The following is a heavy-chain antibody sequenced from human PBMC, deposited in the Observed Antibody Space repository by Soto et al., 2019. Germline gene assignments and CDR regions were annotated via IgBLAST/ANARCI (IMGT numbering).Heavy chain of an antibody. Sequence: QVQLVQSGADVKKPGASVKVSCKASGYTFTSYDINWVRQATGQGLEWMGWMNPNSGNTGYAQKFQGRVTMTRNTSISTAYMELSSLRSEDTAVYYCARGPTTYYYDSSGYYDAYYYGMDVWGQGTTVTVSS. V-gene: IGHV1-8*01. D-gene: IGHD3-22*01. CDR3: ARGPTTYYYDSSGYYDAYYYGMDV. CDR2: MNPNSGNT. CDR1: GYTFTSYD. J-gene: IGHJ6*02.